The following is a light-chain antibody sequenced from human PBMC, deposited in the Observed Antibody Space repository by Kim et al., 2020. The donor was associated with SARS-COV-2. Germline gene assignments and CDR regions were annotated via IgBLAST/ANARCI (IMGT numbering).Light chain of an antibody. CDR3: VLYMGSGINWV. Sequence: QTVVTQEPSFSVSPGGTVTLTCGLSSGSVSTNYYPSWYQQTPGQAPRTLIYSTNTRSSGVPDRFSGSILGNKAALTITGAQADDESDYYCVLYMGSGINWVFGGGTQLTVL. CDR2: STN. V-gene: IGLV8-61*01. CDR1: SGSVSTNYY. J-gene: IGLJ3*02.